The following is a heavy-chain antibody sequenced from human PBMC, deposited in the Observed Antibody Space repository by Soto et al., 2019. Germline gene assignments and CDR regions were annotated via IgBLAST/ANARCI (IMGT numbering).Heavy chain of an antibody. J-gene: IGHJ6*02. Sequence: PGGSLRLSCAASGFIFDDYAMHWVRQVPGKGLEWVSAISWNSGTIAYADSVKGRFTISRDNAKNSLYLQMNSLRSEDTALYYCAKDREGSSGWYGMDVWRQGTTVTVSS. CDR1: GFIFDDYA. D-gene: IGHD3-22*01. V-gene: IGHV3-9*01. CDR3: AKDREGSSGWYGMDV. CDR2: ISWNSGTI.